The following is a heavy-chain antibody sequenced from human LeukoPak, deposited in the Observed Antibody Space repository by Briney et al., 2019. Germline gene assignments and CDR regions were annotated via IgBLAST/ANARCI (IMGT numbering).Heavy chain of an antibody. J-gene: IGHJ4*02. V-gene: IGHV3-30*18. CDR3: AKEERDSGWYNYYFDY. CDR2: ISYDGSNK. Sequence: GGSLRLSCAASGFTFSSYGMHWVRQAPGKGLEWVAVISYDGSNKYNADSVKGRFTISRDNSKNTLYLQMNSLRAEDTAVYYCAKEERDSGWYNYYFDYWGQGTLVTVSS. D-gene: IGHD6-19*01. CDR1: GFTFSSYG.